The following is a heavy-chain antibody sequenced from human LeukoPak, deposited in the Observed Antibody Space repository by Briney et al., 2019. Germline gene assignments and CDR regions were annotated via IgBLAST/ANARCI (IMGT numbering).Heavy chain of an antibody. CDR1: GGSISSGGYY. V-gene: IGHV4-30-2*01. D-gene: IGHD3-3*01. CDR3: ARHWEEWHGAPPGAFDI. J-gene: IGHJ3*02. Sequence: PSETLSLTCTVSGGSISSGGYYWSWIRQPPGKGLEWIGYIYHSGSTYYNPSLKSRVTISVDRSKNQFSLKLSSVTAADTAVYYCARHWEEWHGAPPGAFDIWGQGTMVTVS. CDR2: IYHSGST.